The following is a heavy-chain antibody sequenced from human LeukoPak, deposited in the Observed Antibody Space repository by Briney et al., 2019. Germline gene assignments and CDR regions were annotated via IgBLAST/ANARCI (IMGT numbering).Heavy chain of an antibody. CDR1: GYSISSGYY. J-gene: IGHJ4*02. CDR3: ASRDYDFWSGYYTAYY. D-gene: IGHD3-3*01. Sequence: PSETLSLTCAVSGYSISSGYYWGWIRPPPGKGLEWIGEINHSGSTNHNPSLKSRVTISVDTSKNQFSLKLSSVTAADTAVYYWASRDYDFWSGYYTAYYWGQGTLVTVSS. V-gene: IGHV4-38-2*01. CDR2: INHSGST.